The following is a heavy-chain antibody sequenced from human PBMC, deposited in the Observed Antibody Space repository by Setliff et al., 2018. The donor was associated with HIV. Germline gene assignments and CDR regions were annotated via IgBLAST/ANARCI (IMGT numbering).Heavy chain of an antibody. J-gene: IGHJ4*02. CDR2: VHYNGNDK. Sequence: PGGSLRLSCAVSGFTLSTFSMSWVRQAPGKGLAWVARVHYNGNDKFYVDSVKGRFTISRDNSENTLYLQMDGLRAEDTAVYYCAKDKGGYNWNYFDYWGPGTQVTVSS. CDR1: GFTLSTFS. CDR3: AKDKGGYNWNYFDY. D-gene: IGHD1-20*01. V-gene: IGHV3-30*02.